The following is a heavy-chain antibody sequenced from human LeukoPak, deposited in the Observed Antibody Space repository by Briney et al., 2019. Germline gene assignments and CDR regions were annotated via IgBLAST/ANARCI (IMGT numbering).Heavy chain of an antibody. CDR1: GGSFSGYY. CDR3: ARTPVRGVILWYFDY. CDR2: INHSGST. D-gene: IGHD3-10*01. Sequence: PSETLSLTCAVYGGSFSGYYWSWIRQPPGKRLEWIGEINHSGSTNYNPSLKSRVTISVDTSKNQFSLKLSSVTAADTAVYYCARTPVRGVILWYFDYWGQGTLVTVSS. J-gene: IGHJ4*02. V-gene: IGHV4-34*01.